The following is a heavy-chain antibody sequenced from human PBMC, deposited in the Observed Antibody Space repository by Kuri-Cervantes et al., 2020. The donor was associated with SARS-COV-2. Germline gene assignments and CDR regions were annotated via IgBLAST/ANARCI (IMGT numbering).Heavy chain of an antibody. Sequence: GGSLRLSSAASGFTFSRDSMHWVRQAPGKGLAWVAVISYDGSNKDYTATGKGRFTISRDNSQNTLYLQMKSLRTEDTALYYCARDRVGVHDSWGQGTLVTVSS. CDR3: ARDRVGVHDS. J-gene: IGHJ4*02. CDR1: GFTFSRDS. CDR2: ISYDGSNK. V-gene: IGHV3-30-3*01. D-gene: IGHD2-21*01.